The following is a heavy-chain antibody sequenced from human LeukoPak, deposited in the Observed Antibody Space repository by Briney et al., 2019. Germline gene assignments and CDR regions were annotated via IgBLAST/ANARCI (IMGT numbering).Heavy chain of an antibody. Sequence: GGSLRLSCAASGFTFSSYSMNWVRQAPGKGLEWVSSISSSSSYIYYADSVKGRFTISRDNAKNSLYLQMNSLRAEDTAVYYCAREYYDFWSGYGDAVDYWGQGTLVTVSS. CDR2: ISSSSSYI. V-gene: IGHV3-21*01. J-gene: IGHJ4*02. D-gene: IGHD3-3*01. CDR1: GFTFSSYS. CDR3: AREYYDFWSGYGDAVDY.